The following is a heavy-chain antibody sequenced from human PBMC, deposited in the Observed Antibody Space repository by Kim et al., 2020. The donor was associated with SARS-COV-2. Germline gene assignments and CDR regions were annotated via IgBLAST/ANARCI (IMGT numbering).Heavy chain of an antibody. J-gene: IGHJ4*02. CDR1: GDRFSAYY. D-gene: IGHD3-22*01. Sequence: ASVKVSCKASGDRFSAYYFHWMRQAPGQGLEWMGWINPNSGGAIYAQNFQDRVTLTRDRSISTTFMDLRGLRSDDTAVYYCARVTYDSSGYYTDYWGQGTLVTVSS. CDR3: ARVTYDSSGYYTDY. V-gene: IGHV1-2*02. CDR2: INPNSGGA.